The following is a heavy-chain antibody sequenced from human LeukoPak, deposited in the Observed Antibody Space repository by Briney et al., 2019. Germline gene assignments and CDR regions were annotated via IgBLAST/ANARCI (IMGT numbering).Heavy chain of an antibody. J-gene: IGHJ4*02. CDR1: GDSIISTNYY. D-gene: IGHD6-6*01. Sequence: PSETLSLTCTVSGDSIISTNYYWGWIRQPPGKGLEWLGHIYYSGATYYNSSLKSRVTISVDTSKNQFSLKLNFVTAADTAVYYCARLVEYGSSSFDSWGQGTLVTVSS. CDR3: ARLVEYGSSSFDS. V-gene: IGHV4-39*01. CDR2: IYYSGAT.